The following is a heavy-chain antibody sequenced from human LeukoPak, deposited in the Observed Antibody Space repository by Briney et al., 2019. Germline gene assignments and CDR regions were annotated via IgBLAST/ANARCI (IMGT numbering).Heavy chain of an antibody. CDR2: ISSSYNYI. J-gene: IGHJ6*02. CDR3: ARDLEDTQLFTDYFYGMDV. Sequence: PGGSLRLSCAASGFTFSDYSMNWVRQAPGKGLEWVSSISSSYNYIYYADSVKGRFTISRDNAKNSPYLQMNSLRAEDTAVYYCARDLEDTQLFTDYFYGMDVWGQGTTVTVSS. V-gene: IGHV3-21*01. D-gene: IGHD1-1*01. CDR1: GFTFSDYS.